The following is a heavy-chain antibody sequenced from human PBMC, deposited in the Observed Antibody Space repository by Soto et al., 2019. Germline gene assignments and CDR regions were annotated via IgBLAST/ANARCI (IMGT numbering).Heavy chain of an antibody. V-gene: IGHV3-15*01. D-gene: IGHD3-22*01. CDR3: TTDSSVVFYFYYYMDV. J-gene: IGHJ6*03. Sequence: GGSLRLSCAASGFTFSNAWMSWVRQAPGKGLEWVGRIKSKTDGGTTDYAEPVKGRFTMSRDDSKNTLYLQMNSLKTEDTAVYYCTTDSSVVFYFYYYMDVWGKGTTVTVSS. CDR1: GFTFSNAW. CDR2: IKSKTDGGTT.